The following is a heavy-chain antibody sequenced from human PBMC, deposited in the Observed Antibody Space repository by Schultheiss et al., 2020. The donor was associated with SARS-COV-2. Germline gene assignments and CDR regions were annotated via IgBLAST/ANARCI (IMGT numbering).Heavy chain of an antibody. CDR1: GFTFGDYA. CDR2: IRSKAYGGTT. J-gene: IGHJ4*02. D-gene: IGHD4-17*01. V-gene: IGHV3-49*04. Sequence: GGSLRLSCTASGFTFGDYAMSWVRQAPGKGLEWVGFIRSKAYGGTTEYAASVKGRFTISRDDSKSIAYLQMNSLKTEDTAVYYCTTIGDYLVIYYWGQGTLVTVSS. CDR3: TTIGDYLVIYY.